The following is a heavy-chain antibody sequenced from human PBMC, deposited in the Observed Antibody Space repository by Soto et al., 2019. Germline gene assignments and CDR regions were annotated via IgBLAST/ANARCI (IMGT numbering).Heavy chain of an antibody. CDR1: GGSISSRSYY. D-gene: IGHD3-22*01. J-gene: IGHJ4*02. CDR2: MYYSGST. CDR3: ARQETYLYDNSGHYYLSY. Sequence: SETLSLTCTVSGGSISSRSYYWGWIRQPPGKGLEWIGNMYYSGSTYYNPSLRSRVTISGDTSKNQFSLKLSSATAADTAVYYCARQETYLYDNSGHYYLSYWGQGTLVTVSS. V-gene: IGHV4-39*01.